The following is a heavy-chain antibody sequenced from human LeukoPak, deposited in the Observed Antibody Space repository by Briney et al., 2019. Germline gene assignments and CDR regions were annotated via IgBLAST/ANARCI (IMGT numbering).Heavy chain of an antibody. CDR2: IYYSGST. D-gene: IGHD5-18*01. CDR1: GGSISSCY. CDR3: ARGRGYSYGPGDY. Sequence: SETLSLTCTVSGGSISSCYWSWIRQPPGKGLEWIGYIYYSGSTNYNPSLKSRVTISVDTSKNQFSLKLSSVTAADTAVYYCARGRGYSYGPGDYWGQGTLVTVSS. V-gene: IGHV4-59*12. J-gene: IGHJ4*02.